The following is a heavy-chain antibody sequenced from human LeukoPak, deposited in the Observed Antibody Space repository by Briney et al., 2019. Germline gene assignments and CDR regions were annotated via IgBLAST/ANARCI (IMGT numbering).Heavy chain of an antibody. J-gene: IGHJ4*02. V-gene: IGHV4-59*12. D-gene: IGHD2/OR15-2a*01. Sequence: PSETLSLTCTVSGDSMTSYYWSWIRQPPGKGLEWIGYIYYSGSTNYNPSLKSRVTISVDTSKNQFSLKLSSVTAADTAVYYCARDGGQNSPVDYWGQGTLVTVSS. CDR3: ARDGGQNSPVDY. CDR1: GDSMTSYY. CDR2: IYYSGST.